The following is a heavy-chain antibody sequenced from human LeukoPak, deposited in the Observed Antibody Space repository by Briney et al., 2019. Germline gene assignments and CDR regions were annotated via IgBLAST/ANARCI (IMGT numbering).Heavy chain of an antibody. J-gene: IGHJ3*01. D-gene: IGHD3-22*01. CDR3: ATKSPTDYYDSSGYYRT. V-gene: IGHV5-51*01. Sequence: GESLKISCKGSGYSFTSYWIGWVRQMPGKGLEWMGIIYPGDSDTRYSPSFQGQVTISADKTISTAYLQWSSLKASDTAMYYCATKSPTDYYDSSGYYRTWGQGTMVTVSS. CDR2: IYPGDSDT. CDR1: GYSFTSYW.